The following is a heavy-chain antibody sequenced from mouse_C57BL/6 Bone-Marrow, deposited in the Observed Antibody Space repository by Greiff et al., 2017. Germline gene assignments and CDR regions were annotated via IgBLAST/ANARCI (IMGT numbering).Heavy chain of an antibody. V-gene: IGHV1-50*01. CDR2: IDPSDSYT. CDR1: GYTFTSYW. Sequence: QVQLQPPGAELVKPGASVKLSCKASGYTFTSYWMQWVKQRPGQGLEWIGEIDPSDSYTNYNQKFKGKATLTVDTSSSTAYMQLSSLTAEDSAVYYCARGWDYWGQGTSVTVSS. CDR3: ARGWDY. J-gene: IGHJ4*01.